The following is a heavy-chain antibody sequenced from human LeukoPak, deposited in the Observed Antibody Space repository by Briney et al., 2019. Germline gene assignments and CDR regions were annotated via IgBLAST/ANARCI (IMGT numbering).Heavy chain of an antibody. CDR1: GFIFSSYS. J-gene: IGHJ4*02. Sequence: GGSLRLSCAASGFIFSSYSMNWVRQAPGKGPEWVGRIKSTRDGGATEYAAPVKGRFTISRDDSKNTLYLQMNSLKSEDTAVYYCTTELDIRPNHYWGQGTLVTVSS. CDR2: IKSTRDGGAT. V-gene: IGHV3-15*01. D-gene: IGHD3-22*01. CDR3: TTELDIRPNHY.